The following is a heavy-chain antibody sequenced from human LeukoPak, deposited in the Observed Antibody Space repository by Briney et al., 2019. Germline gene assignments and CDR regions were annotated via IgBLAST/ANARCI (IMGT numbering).Heavy chain of an antibody. CDR1: GFTFDDYA. CDR3: AKGAAAGKFDY. D-gene: IGHD6-13*01. CDR2: ISWDGNGT. Sequence: GGSLRLSCAASGFTFDDYAMHWVRQAPGKGLEWVSLISWDGNGTYYADSVKGRFTISRDNSKNSLYLQMNSLRTEDTALYYCAKGAAAGKFDYWGQGTLVTVSS. V-gene: IGHV3-43D*03. J-gene: IGHJ4*02.